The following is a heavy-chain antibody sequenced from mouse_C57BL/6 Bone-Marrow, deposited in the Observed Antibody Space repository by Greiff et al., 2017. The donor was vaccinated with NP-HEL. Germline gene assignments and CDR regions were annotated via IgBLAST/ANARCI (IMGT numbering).Heavy chain of an antibody. CDR3: AINWVYYYAMDY. D-gene: IGHD4-1*01. CDR2: IYPGDGDT. V-gene: IGHV1-82*01. Sequence: VQLKESGPELVKPGASVKISCKASGYAFSSSWMNWVKQRPGKGLEWIGRIYPGDGDTNYNGKFKGKATLTADKSSSTAYMQLSSLTSEDSAVYFCAINWVYYYAMDYWGQGTSVTVSS. J-gene: IGHJ4*01. CDR1: GYAFSSSW.